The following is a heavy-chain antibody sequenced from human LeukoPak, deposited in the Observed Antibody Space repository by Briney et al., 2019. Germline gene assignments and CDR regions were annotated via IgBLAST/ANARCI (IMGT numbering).Heavy chain of an antibody. CDR1: GGTFSSYA. CDR2: IIPIFGTA. CDR3: ARAGTYYGSGSFYYYYGMDV. J-gene: IGHJ6*02. Sequence: AASVTVSCTASGGTFSSYAISWVRQAPGQGLEWMGGIIPIFGTANYAQKFQGRVTITADESTSTAYMELSSLRSEDTAVYYCARAGTYYGSGSFYYYYGMDVWGQGTTVTVSS. V-gene: IGHV1-69*13. D-gene: IGHD3-10*01.